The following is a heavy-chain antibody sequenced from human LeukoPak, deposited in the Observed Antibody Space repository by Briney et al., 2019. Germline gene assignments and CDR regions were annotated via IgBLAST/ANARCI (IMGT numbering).Heavy chain of an antibody. CDR3: ARVNYDSSGYYYRFDY. J-gene: IGHJ4*02. CDR1: GYTFTSYG. D-gene: IGHD3-22*01. V-gene: IGHV1-69*13. CDR2: IIPILGTA. Sequence: SVKVSCKASGYTFTSYGISWVRQAPGQGLEWMGGIIPILGTANYAQKFQGRVTITADESTSTAYMELSSLRSEDTAVYYCARVNYDSSGYYYRFDYWGQGTLVTVSS.